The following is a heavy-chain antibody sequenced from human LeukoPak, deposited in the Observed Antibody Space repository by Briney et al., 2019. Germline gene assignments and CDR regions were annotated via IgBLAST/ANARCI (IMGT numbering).Heavy chain of an antibody. CDR3: ARGTLVQQWLAKSSGYFDY. V-gene: IGHV4-31*03. J-gene: IGHJ4*02. D-gene: IGHD6-19*01. CDR2: IYYSGST. Sequence: QSSQTLSLTCTVSGGSISSGGYYWSWIRQHPGKGLEWIGYIYYSGSTYYNPSLKSRVTISVDTSKNQFSLKLSSVTAADTAVYYCARGTLVQQWLAKSSGYFDYWGQGTLVTVSS. CDR1: GGSISSGGYY.